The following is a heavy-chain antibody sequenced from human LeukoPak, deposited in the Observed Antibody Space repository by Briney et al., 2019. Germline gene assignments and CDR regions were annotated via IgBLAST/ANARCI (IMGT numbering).Heavy chain of an antibody. CDR3: ARERSVYFDY. Sequence: GASVKVSCKASGYTFTGYYMYWVRQAPGQGLEWMGWINPNSGGTNYAQKFQGWVTMTRDTSISTAYMELSRLRSDDTAVYYCARERSVYFDYWGQGTLVTVSS. CDR1: GYTFTGYY. J-gene: IGHJ4*02. CDR2: INPNSGGT. V-gene: IGHV1-2*04.